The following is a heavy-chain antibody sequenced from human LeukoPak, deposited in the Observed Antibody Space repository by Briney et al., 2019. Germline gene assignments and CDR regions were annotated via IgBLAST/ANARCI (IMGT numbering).Heavy chain of an antibody. V-gene: IGHV4-39*07. J-gene: IGHJ5*02. Sequence: PSQTLSLTCTVSGGSISSSSYYWGWIRQPPGKGLEWIGSIYYSGSTYYNPSLKSRVTISVDTSKNQFSLKLSSVTAADTAVYYCARDHFDYYGSGAVWDWFDPWGQGTLVTVSS. D-gene: IGHD3-10*01. CDR2: IYYSGST. CDR1: GGSISSSSYY. CDR3: ARDHFDYYGSGAVWDWFDP.